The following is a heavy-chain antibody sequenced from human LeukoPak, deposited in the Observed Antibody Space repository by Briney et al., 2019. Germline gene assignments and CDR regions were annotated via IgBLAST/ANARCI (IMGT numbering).Heavy chain of an antibody. V-gene: IGHV3-30*02. CDR1: GFTFSSYG. CDR3: ARGSHYVWGSQDLDY. Sequence: GGSLRLSCAASGFTFSSYGMHWVRQAPGKGLEWVAFIRYDGSKKYYTDSVKGRFTISRDNSKNTLYLQMNSLSAEDTAVYYCARGSHYVWGSQDLDYWGQGTLVTVSS. J-gene: IGHJ4*02. CDR2: IRYDGSKK. D-gene: IGHD3-16*01.